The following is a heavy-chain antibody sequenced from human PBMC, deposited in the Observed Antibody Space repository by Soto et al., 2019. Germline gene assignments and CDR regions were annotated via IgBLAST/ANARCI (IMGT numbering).Heavy chain of an antibody. CDR2: ISYDGSNK. V-gene: IGHV3-30*18. J-gene: IGHJ4*02. Sequence: QVQLVESGGGVVQPGRSLRLSCAASGFTFSSYGMHWVRQAPGKGLEWVAVISYDGSNKYYADSVKGRFTISRDNSKNTLYLQMNSLRAEDTAVYYCAKDSMATIKFLDYWGQGTLVTVSS. D-gene: IGHD5-12*01. CDR1: GFTFSSYG. CDR3: AKDSMATIKFLDY.